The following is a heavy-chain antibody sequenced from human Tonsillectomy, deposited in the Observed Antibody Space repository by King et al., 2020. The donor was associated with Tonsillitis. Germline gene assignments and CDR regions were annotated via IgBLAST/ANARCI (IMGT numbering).Heavy chain of an antibody. Sequence: VQLVQSGXEVKKPGASVRVSCKASGYTFTHHDINWVRLAPGQGLEWMGWMNPHTTNTGYAQKFQGRVTMTRNTSTSTAYMELISLRSDDTAVYYCARPAXXXXXXTGXXXEYXXDYXGXGTLVTV. CDR3: ARPAXXXXXXTGXXXEYXXDY. CDR2: MNPHTTNT. CDR1: GYTFTHHD. D-gene: IGHD3-9*01. V-gene: IGHV1-8*01. J-gene: IGHJ4*02.